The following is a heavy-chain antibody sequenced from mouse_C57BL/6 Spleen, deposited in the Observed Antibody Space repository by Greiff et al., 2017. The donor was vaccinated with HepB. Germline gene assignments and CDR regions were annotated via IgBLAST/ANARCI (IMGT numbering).Heavy chain of an antibody. Sequence: EVQRVESGGGLVKPGGSLKLSCAASGFTFSDYGMHWVRQAPEKGLEWVAYISSGSSTIYYADTVKGRFTISRDNAKNTLFLQMTSLRSEDTAMYYCAKERYYRNAMDYWGQGTSVTVSS. V-gene: IGHV5-17*01. D-gene: IGHD1-1*01. J-gene: IGHJ4*01. CDR3: AKERYYRNAMDY. CDR2: ISSGSSTI. CDR1: GFTFSDYG.